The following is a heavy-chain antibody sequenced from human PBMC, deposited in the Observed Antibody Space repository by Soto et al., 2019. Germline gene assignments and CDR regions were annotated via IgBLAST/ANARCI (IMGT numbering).Heavy chain of an antibody. D-gene: IGHD6-19*01. CDR2: IYYSGST. CDR3: ASLYSSGWHAFDI. Sequence: LSLTCTVSGGSISSYYWSWIRQPPGKGLEWIGYIYYSGSTNYNPSLKSRVTISVDTSKNQFSLKLSSVTAADTAVYYCASLYSSGWHAFDIWGQGTMVTVSS. CDR1: GGSISSYY. V-gene: IGHV4-59*08. J-gene: IGHJ3*02.